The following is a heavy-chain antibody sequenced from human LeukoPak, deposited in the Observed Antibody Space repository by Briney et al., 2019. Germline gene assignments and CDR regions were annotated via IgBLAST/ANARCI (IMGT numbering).Heavy chain of an antibody. D-gene: IGHD6-13*01. CDR3: ARDRTGYNYYYDMDV. V-gene: IGHV4-59*01. J-gene: IGHJ6*03. CDR1: NGSFSGYY. Sequence: PSETLSLTCAVYNGSFSGYYLSWIRQPPGKGLEWIGYIYYSGSTNYNPSLKSRVTISVDTSKNQFSLKLSSVTAADTAVYYCARDRTGYNYYYDMDVWGKGTTVTVSS. CDR2: IYYSGST.